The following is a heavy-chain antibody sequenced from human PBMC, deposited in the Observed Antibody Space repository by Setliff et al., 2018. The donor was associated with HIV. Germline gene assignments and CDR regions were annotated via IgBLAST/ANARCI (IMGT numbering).Heavy chain of an antibody. CDR3: ARQVPIPGIAITPVDY. Sequence: SETLSLTCTVSGDSIRGYYWSWIRQPPGKGLEWMGYVFYTGFDAYNPSLKSRLTISVDTSKSQFSLTLTSVTAADTAVYYCARQVPIPGIAITPVDYWGQGALVTVSS. CDR2: VFYTGFD. V-gene: IGHV4-59*08. CDR1: GDSIRGYY. J-gene: IGHJ4*02. D-gene: IGHD5-12*01.